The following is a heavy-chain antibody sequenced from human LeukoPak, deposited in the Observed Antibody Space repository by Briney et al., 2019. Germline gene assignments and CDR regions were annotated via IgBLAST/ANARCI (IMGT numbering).Heavy chain of an antibody. CDR3: ARLPSPYCSGGSCYSESLLDWSY. CDR2: IYYSGST. J-gene: IGHJ4*02. V-gene: IGHV4-59*01. CDR1: GGSISSYY. Sequence: SETLSLTCTVSGGSISSYYWSWIRQPPGKGLEWIGYIYYSGSTNYNPSLKSRVTISVDTSKNQFSLKLSSVTAADTAVYYCARLPSPYCSGGSCYSESLLDWSYWGQGTLVTVSS. D-gene: IGHD2-15*01.